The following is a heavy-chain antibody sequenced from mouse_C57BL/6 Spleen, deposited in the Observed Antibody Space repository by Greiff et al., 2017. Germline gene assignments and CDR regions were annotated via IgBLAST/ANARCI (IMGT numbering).Heavy chain of an antibody. CDR1: GYTFTGYY. V-gene: IGHV1-74*01. CDR3: AIGDDYYAMDD. CDR2: IHPSDGDT. J-gene: IGHJ4*01. Sequence: VQLQQPGAELVKPGASVKVSCKASGYTFTGYYMHWVKQRPGQGLEWIGRIHPSDGDTNYNQKFKGKATLTVDKSSSTAYMQLSSLTSEDTAVYYCAIGDDYYAMDDWGQGTSVTVSS.